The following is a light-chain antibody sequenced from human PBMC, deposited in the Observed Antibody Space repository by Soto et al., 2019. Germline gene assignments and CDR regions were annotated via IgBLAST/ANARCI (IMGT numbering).Light chain of an antibody. CDR3: QQYGNLPFT. CDR1: QSVSSTF. Sequence: EIVLMQSPSTLSLSPGERATLSCRASQSVSSTFLSRYQQKPGQAPRLLIFDASSRATGVPDRFSGSGSGTDFTLTISRLEPEDFAVYFCQQYGNLPFTFGQGTKLEI. J-gene: IGKJ2*01. CDR2: DAS. V-gene: IGKV3-20*01.